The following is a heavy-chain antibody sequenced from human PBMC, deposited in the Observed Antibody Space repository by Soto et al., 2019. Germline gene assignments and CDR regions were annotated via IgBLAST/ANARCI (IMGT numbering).Heavy chain of an antibody. Sequence: SETLSLTCTVSGGSISSGDYYWSWIRQHPGKGLEWIGYIYYSGSTYYNPSLKSRVTISVDTSENQFSLKLNSVTAADTAVYYCARAPPLLYFGEVCGAFDIWGQGTMVTVSS. D-gene: IGHD3-10*01. CDR1: GGSISSGDYY. CDR2: IYYSGST. V-gene: IGHV4-31*03. J-gene: IGHJ3*02. CDR3: ARAPPLLYFGEVCGAFDI.